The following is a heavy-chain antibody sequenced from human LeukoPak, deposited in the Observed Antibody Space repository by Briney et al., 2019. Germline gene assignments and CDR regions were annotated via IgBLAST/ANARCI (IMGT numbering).Heavy chain of an antibody. Sequence: GGSLRLSCAASGFTFKNAWMSWVRQAPGKGLEWVGRLKSKTDGGATDYAAPVKGRIIISRDDSKNRLYLQMNSLKTEDTAVYYCTTANSYDGSVLEYWGQGTLVTVSS. D-gene: IGHD3-22*01. V-gene: IGHV3-15*01. CDR1: GFTFKNAW. CDR2: LKSKTDGGAT. CDR3: TTANSYDGSVLEY. J-gene: IGHJ4*02.